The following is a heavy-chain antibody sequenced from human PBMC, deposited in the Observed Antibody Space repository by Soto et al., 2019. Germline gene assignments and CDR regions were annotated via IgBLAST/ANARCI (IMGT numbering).Heavy chain of an antibody. Sequence: GGSLRLSCAASGFTFSIYAMHWVRQAPGKGLEWVAVISYDGSNKYYADSVKGRFTISRDNSKNTLYLQMNSLRAEDTAVYYCARGDLWSALIPLLFDYWGQGTLVTVSS. CDR2: ISYDGSNK. CDR3: ARGDLWSALIPLLFDY. J-gene: IGHJ4*02. CDR1: GFTFSIYA. V-gene: IGHV3-30-3*01. D-gene: IGHD3-3*01.